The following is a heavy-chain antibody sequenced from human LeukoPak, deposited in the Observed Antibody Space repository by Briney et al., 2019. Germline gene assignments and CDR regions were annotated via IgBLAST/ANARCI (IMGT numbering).Heavy chain of an antibody. J-gene: IGHJ4*02. Sequence: PGRSLRLSCAASGFTFSSYGMHWVRQAPGKGLEWVAVISYDGSNKYYADSVKGRFTISRDNSKNTLYLQTNSLRAEDTAVYYCAFRPVDTAMVYFDYWGQGTPVTVSS. CDR2: ISYDGSNK. CDR3: AFRPVDTAMVYFDY. V-gene: IGHV3-30*03. CDR1: GFTFSSYG. D-gene: IGHD5-18*01.